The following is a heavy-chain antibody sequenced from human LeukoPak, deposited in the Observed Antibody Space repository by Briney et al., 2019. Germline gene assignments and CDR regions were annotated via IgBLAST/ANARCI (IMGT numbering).Heavy chain of an antibody. CDR2: ISSSSSYI. D-gene: IGHD6-19*01. Sequence: GGSLRLSCAASGFTFSSYSMNWVRQAPGKGLEWVSSISSSSSYIYYADSVKGRFTISRDDAKNSLYLQMNSLRAEDTAVYYCARNSGWHYYYYYMDVWGKGTTVTISS. V-gene: IGHV3-21*01. J-gene: IGHJ6*03. CDR3: ARNSGWHYYYYYMDV. CDR1: GFTFSSYS.